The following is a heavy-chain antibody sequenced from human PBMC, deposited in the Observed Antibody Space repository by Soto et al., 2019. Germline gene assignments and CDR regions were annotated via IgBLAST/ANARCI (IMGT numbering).Heavy chain of an antibody. Sequence: GGSLRLSCAASGFTVSTKYMSWVRQAPGKWLEWVSVIYGGGSTFYADSVRGRFTISRDNSKNTVNLQMNSLRAEDTAVYYCARDPWAADYWGQGTLVTVSS. J-gene: IGHJ4*02. CDR1: GFTVSTKY. CDR2: IYGGGST. D-gene: IGHD3-16*01. CDR3: ARDPWAADY. V-gene: IGHV3-66*01.